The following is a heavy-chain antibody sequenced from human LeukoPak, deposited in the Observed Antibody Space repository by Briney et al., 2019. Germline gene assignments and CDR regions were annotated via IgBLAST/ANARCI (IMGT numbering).Heavy chain of an antibody. Sequence: GGSLRLSCAASGFTVSSNYMSWVRQAPGKGLEWVSVIYSGGSTYYADSVKGRFTISRDNAKNSLYLQMNSLRAEDTAVYYCARDDILTGYYTFDYWGQGTLVTVSS. CDR3: ARDDILTGYYTFDY. J-gene: IGHJ4*02. D-gene: IGHD3-9*01. CDR2: IYSGGST. CDR1: GFTVSSNY. V-gene: IGHV3-66*01.